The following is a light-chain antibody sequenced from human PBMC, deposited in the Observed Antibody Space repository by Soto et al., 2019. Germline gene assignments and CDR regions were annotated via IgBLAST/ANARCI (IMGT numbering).Light chain of an antibody. CDR3: TSYTSSTPFYV. CDR2: DVY. V-gene: IGLV2-14*03. CDR1: RPAVDGSDY. J-gene: IGLJ1*01. Sequence: QSALTQPASVSGSPGPSIAISCTGVRPAVDGSDYVSWYPQHPGPAPQLIIHDVYNRPSGVSHRFSGSKSGDTASLAISGLQAEDEADYYCTSYTSSTPFYVFGTGTKRTVL.